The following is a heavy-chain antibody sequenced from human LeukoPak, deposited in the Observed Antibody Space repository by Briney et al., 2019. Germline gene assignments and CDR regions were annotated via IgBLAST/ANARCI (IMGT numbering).Heavy chain of an antibody. CDR1: GDSVSSNSAA. Sequence: SQTLSLTCAISGDSVSSNSAAWVWIRQSPSRGLEWLGRTYYKSKWYNNYAVSVKSRITINPDTSKNQFSLQLNSVTAADTAVYYCARGSRRPPLSSSWYLWKPNWFDPWGQGTLVTVSS. J-gene: IGHJ5*02. CDR2: TYYKSKWYN. CDR3: ARGSRRPPLSSSWYLWKPNWFDP. V-gene: IGHV6-1*01. D-gene: IGHD6-13*01.